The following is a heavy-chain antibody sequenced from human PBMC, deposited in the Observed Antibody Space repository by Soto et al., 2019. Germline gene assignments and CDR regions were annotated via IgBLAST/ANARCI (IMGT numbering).Heavy chain of an antibody. CDR2: TNEDGSTI. Sequence: EVQLVESGGGLVQPGGSLRLSCAASGFTFSSYWMHWVRQAPGKGLVWVSRTNEDGSTINYADSVKGRFTISRDNAKNTLYLEMKSLRARNTAVYYGTRDIGGRGGYWGQGTLVTVSS. V-gene: IGHV3-74*01. D-gene: IGHD3-16*01. CDR1: GFTFSSYW. CDR3: TRDIGGRGGY. J-gene: IGHJ4*02.